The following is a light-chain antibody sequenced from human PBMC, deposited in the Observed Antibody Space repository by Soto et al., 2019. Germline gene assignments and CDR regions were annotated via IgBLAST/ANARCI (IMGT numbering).Light chain of an antibody. Sequence: IVLTPSPVILSLSPGARATRSCRASQSVSSDLAWYQHKPGQAPRLLIYGASTRATGIPARFSGRGSGTEFTLTISSLQSVDFAVYYCQQYDNWPQTFGQGTKV. CDR1: QSVSSD. CDR2: GAS. V-gene: IGKV3-15*01. CDR3: QQYDNWPQT. J-gene: IGKJ1*01.